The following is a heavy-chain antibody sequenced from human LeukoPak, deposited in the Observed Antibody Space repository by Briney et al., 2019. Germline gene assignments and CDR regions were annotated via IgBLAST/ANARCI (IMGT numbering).Heavy chain of an antibody. Sequence: GGSLRLSCAASGFTFSNFAMSWVRQAPGKGLEWVSTISGTGSSTYYADSAKGRFTISRDNSKDTLFLQLNSLTAADTAMYFCAKASVAIPQYCNSWGQGTLVTVSS. J-gene: IGHJ5*02. CDR3: AKASVAIPQYCNS. V-gene: IGHV3-23*01. D-gene: IGHD2-2*02. CDR1: GFTFSNFA. CDR2: ISGTGSST.